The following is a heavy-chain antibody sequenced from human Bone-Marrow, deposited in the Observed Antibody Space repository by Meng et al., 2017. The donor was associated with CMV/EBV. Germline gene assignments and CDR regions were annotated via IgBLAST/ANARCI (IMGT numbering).Heavy chain of an antibody. CDR3: AREGRGYCDSAGCSPFSWFDP. D-gene: IGHD2-2*01. Sequence: SETLSLTCTVSGGTISSYYWSWIRQPAGKGLEWIGRIYTSRSTNYNPSLKSRVTMSVSTSKNHFLLKLSSVTAADTAVYCCAREGRGYCDSAGCSPFSWFDPWGRGTLVTVSS. CDR2: IYTSRST. V-gene: IGHV4-4*07. CDR1: GGTISSYY. J-gene: IGHJ5*02.